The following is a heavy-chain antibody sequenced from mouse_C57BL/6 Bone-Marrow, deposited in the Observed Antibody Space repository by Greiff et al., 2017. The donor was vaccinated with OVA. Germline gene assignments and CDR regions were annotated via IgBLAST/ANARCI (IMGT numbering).Heavy chain of an antibody. D-gene: IGHD2-5*01. CDR3: ARSGAYYSNPGDFDY. CDR2: INPNYGTT. Sequence: VHVKQSGPELVKPGASVKISCKASGYSFTDYNMNWVKQSNGKSLEWIGVINPNYGTTSYNQKFKGKATLTVDQSSSTAYMQLNSLTSEDSAVYYCARSGAYYSNPGDFDYWGQGTTLTVSS. CDR1: GYSFTDYN. J-gene: IGHJ2*01. V-gene: IGHV1-39*01.